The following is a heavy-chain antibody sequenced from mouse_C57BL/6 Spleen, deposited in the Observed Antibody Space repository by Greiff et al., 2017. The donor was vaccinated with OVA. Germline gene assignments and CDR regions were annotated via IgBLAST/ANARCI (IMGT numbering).Heavy chain of an antibody. D-gene: IGHD6-1*01. Sequence: EVKLVESGPGLAKPSQTLSLTCSVTGYSITSYYWHWIRKVPGNKLEYMGYISYSGSTYYNPSLKSRISITRDTSTNQYYLQLNSVTTEDTATYYCARCGSADSLDYWGQGTTLTVSS. J-gene: IGHJ2*01. CDR3: ARCGSADSLDY. V-gene: IGHV3-8*01. CDR2: ISYSGST. CDR1: GYSITSYY.